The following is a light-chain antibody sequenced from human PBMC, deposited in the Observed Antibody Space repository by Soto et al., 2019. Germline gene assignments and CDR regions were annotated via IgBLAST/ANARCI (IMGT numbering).Light chain of an antibody. V-gene: IGKV1-5*03. Sequence: DIQMTQSPSTLSASEGDRVTISCRASQSISIWSAWYQQNAGKAPKLLIYKASSLESGVPSRFSGSGSGTEFTLTISSLQPDDFATYYCQQYNSYYVTCGQVTKVDIK. CDR3: QQYNSYYVT. CDR2: KAS. J-gene: IGKJ1*01. CDR1: QSISIW.